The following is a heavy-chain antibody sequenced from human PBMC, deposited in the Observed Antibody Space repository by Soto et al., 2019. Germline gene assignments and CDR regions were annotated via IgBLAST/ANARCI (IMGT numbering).Heavy chain of an antibody. Sequence: SVKVSCKASGGTFSSYAISWVRQAPGQGLEWMGRIIPIFGTANYAQKFQGRVTITADESTSTAYLELSSLRSEDTAVYYCARGAGVEVPEWTKLNYFAYWGQGTLVTVSS. CDR3: ARGAGVEVPEWTKLNYFAY. D-gene: IGHD2-2*01. J-gene: IGHJ4*02. CDR2: IIPIFGTA. V-gene: IGHV1-69*13. CDR1: GGTFSSYA.